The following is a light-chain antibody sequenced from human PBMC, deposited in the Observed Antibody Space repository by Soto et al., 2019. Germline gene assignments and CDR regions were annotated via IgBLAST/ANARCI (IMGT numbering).Light chain of an antibody. Sequence: EIVMTQSPGTLSLSPGERATISCRASQVIGSRYLAWYHQKSGQAPRLLIYGASSSATGIPDRFSGSGSGTDSTLTISRLETEAFGVYYCQQFGSSIPHTFGQGTKLEIK. J-gene: IGKJ2*01. CDR2: GAS. CDR3: QQFGSSIPHT. V-gene: IGKV3-20*01. CDR1: QVIGSRY.